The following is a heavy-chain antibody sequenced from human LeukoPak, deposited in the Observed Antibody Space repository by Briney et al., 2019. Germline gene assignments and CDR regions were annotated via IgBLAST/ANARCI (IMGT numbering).Heavy chain of an antibody. CDR3: AREPGSSNWFNFDY. V-gene: IGHV1-2*02. D-gene: IGHD6-13*01. J-gene: IGHJ4*02. CDR2: INPNSGGT. CDR1: GYTFTGYY. Sequence: ASVKVSCKASGYTFTGYYMHWVRQAPGQGLEWMGWINPNSGGTNYAQKFQGRVTMTRDTSISTAYMELSRLRSDDTGVYFCAREPGSSNWFNFDYWGQGTLVTVSS.